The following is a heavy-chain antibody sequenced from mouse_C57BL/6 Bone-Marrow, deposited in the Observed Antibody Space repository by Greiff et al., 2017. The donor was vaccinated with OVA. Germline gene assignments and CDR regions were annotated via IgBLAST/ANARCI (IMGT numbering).Heavy chain of an antibody. CDR1: GYTFTSYG. Sequence: VQLKESGAELARPGVSVKLSCKASGYTFTSYGISWVKQRTGQGLEWIGEIYPRSGNTYYNEKFKGKATLTADKSSSTAYMDLRSLTSEDSAVYFCARPVVAPVYAIDYWGQGTSVTVSS. D-gene: IGHD1-1*01. CDR2: IYPRSGNT. V-gene: IGHV1-81*01. CDR3: ARPVVAPVYAIDY. J-gene: IGHJ4*01.